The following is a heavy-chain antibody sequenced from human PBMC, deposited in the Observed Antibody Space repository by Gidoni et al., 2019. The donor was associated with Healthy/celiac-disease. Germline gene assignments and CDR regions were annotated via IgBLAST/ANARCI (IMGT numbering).Heavy chain of an antibody. CDR2: INAGNGNT. Sequence: QVQHVQSGAEAKKPRDSVKVSCKASGYNFTSYAMHWVRQAPGQRLEWMGWINAGNGNTKYSQKFQGRVTITRDTSASTAYMELSSLGSEDTAVYYCAGVGGWYCTNGVCPSEWFDPLGQGTLVTGSS. D-gene: IGHD2-8*01. CDR3: AGVGGWYCTNGVCPSEWFDP. V-gene: IGHV1-3*01. CDR1: GYNFTSYA. J-gene: IGHJ5*02.